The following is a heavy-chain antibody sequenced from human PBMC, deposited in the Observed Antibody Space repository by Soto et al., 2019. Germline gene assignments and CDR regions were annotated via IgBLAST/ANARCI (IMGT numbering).Heavy chain of an antibody. Sequence: QVQLVQSGAEVKKPGASVKVSCKASGYTFTSYGISWVRQAPGQGLEWMGWISTYNGNTNYAQKLQGRVTMTTDTPTSTDDMELRSLRSDDTAVYYWASPAPSGWGGGLDYWGQGTLVTVSS. V-gene: IGHV1-18*01. D-gene: IGHD6-19*01. CDR2: ISTYNGNT. CDR1: GYTFTSYG. CDR3: ASPAPSGWGGGLDY. J-gene: IGHJ4*02.